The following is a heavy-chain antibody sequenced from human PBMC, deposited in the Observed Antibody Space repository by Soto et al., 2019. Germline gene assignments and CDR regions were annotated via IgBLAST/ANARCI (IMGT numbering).Heavy chain of an antibody. CDR1: GGTFSSYA. D-gene: IGHD3-10*01. V-gene: IGHV1-69*01. CDR2: IIPIFGTA. J-gene: IGHJ5*02. Sequence: QVQLVQSGAEVKKPGSSVKVSCKASGGTFSSYAISWVRQAPGQGLEWMGGIIPIFGTANYAQKFQGRVTITADESTSTAYMELSSMRSEDTAVYYCARDGGHYYGSEDYNWFDPWGQGTLVTVSS. CDR3: ARDGGHYYGSEDYNWFDP.